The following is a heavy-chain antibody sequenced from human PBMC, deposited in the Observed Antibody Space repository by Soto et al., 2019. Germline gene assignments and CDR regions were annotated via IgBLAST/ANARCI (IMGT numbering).Heavy chain of an antibody. CDR3: ATVHGTSRSFDY. Sequence: EVQILESGGGLVQPGGSLRLSCAASGFTFSMSAMSWVRQAPGKGLEWVSTTGLNASTTYYAASVKGRFTVSRDNSKNTLDLQMNSLRAEDTAVYYCATVHGTSRSFDYWGQGTLVTVSS. CDR2: TGLNASTT. V-gene: IGHV3-23*01. D-gene: IGHD6-13*01. J-gene: IGHJ4*02. CDR1: GFTFSMSA.